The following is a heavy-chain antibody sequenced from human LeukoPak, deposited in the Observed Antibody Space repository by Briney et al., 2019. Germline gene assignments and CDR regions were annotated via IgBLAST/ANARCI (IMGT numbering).Heavy chain of an antibody. CDR3: AKAPVTTCSGTFCYPFDY. CDR1: GFTFNRYG. CDR2: IAVTGGT. J-gene: IGHJ4*02. D-gene: IGHD2-15*01. Sequence: GGSLRLSCAASGFTFNRYGMSWVRQGPGKGLEWVSAIAVTGGTYHADSVRGRLTISRDSSKNTLYLQMSSLRAEDAGVYYCAKAPVTTCSGTFCYPFDYWGQGTLVTVSS. V-gene: IGHV3-23*01.